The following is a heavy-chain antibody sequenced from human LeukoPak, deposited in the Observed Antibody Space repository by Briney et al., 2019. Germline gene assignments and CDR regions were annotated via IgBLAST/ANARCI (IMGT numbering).Heavy chain of an antibody. CDR2: ISSSSSYI. CDR3: AKAYGSGVYNWLDS. D-gene: IGHD3-10*01. CDR1: GFTFSSYS. V-gene: IGHV3-21*01. Sequence: GGSLRLSCAASGFTFSSYSMNWVRQAPGKGLEWVSSISSSSSYIYYADSVKGRFTISRDNAKNSLYLQMNGLRAEDTAVYYCAKAYGSGVYNWLDSWGQGTLVTVSS. J-gene: IGHJ5*01.